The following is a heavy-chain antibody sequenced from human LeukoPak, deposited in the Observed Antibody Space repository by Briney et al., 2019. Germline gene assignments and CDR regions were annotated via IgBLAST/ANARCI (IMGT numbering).Heavy chain of an antibody. CDR1: GGSISSSSYY. CDR3: ARAPIAANYYYYYMDV. Sequence: SETLSLPCTVSGGSISSSSYYWGWIRQPPGKGLEWIGRIYYSGSTYYNPSLKSRVTISVDTSKNQFSLKLSSVTAADTAVYYCARAPIAANYYYYYMDVWGKGTTVTVSS. J-gene: IGHJ6*03. D-gene: IGHD6-13*01. V-gene: IGHV4-39*07. CDR2: IYYSGST.